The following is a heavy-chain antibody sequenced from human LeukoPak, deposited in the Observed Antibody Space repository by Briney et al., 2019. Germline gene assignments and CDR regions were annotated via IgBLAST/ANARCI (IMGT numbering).Heavy chain of an antibody. CDR3: ARDNTYYYDSSGFDY. CDR2: VIPILGIA. Sequence: ASVKVSCKACGGTFSSYTISWVRQAPGQGLEWMGRVIPILGIANYAQKFQGRVTITADKSTSTAYMELSSLRSEDTAVYYCARDNTYYYDSSGFDYWGQGTLVTVSS. CDR1: GGTFSSYT. D-gene: IGHD3-22*01. V-gene: IGHV1-69*04. J-gene: IGHJ4*02.